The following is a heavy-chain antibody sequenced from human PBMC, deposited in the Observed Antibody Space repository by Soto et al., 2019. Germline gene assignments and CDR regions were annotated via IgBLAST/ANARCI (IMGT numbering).Heavy chain of an antibody. J-gene: IGHJ4*02. CDR1: GGSISSYY. D-gene: IGHD6-13*01. CDR2: IYYSGST. CDR3: ARRYGSSFDY. V-gene: IGHV4-59*08. Sequence: SETLSLTCTVSGGSISSYYWSWIRQPPGKGLEWIGYIYYSGSTNYNPSLKSRVTISVDTSKNQFSLKLSSVTAADTAVYYCARRYGSSFDYWGQGLMVTVSS.